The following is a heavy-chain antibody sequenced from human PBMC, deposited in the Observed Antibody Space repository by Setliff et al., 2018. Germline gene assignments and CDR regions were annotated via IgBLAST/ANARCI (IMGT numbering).Heavy chain of an antibody. CDR3: ARVESMVRGKNILRHFDY. D-gene: IGHD3-10*01. CDR1: GYTFTYFG. CDR2: VTVYNGNT. V-gene: IGHV1-18*01. J-gene: IGHJ4*02. Sequence: ASVKVSCKASGYTFTYFGLSWVRQAPGQGLEWMGWVTVYNGNTKYAQNLQGRLTLTTDISTSTAYMELGSLTTDDTAVYYCARVESMVRGKNILRHFDYWGQGIQVTVSS.